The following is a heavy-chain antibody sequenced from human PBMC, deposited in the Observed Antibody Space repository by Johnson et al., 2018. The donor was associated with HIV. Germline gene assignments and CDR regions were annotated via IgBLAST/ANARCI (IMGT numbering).Heavy chain of an antibody. Sequence: VQLVESGGNVVQPGRSLRLSCAASGFTFSDYAMHWVRQAPGKGLEWVAVISYDGSNKYYPDSVKGRFTISRDNFKNTLFLQMNSLTADDTAIYYCVRSPNWALGDIWGQGTMATVSS. CDR2: ISYDGSNK. D-gene: IGHD7-27*01. V-gene: IGHV3-30-3*01. J-gene: IGHJ3*02. CDR1: GFTFSDYA. CDR3: VRSPNWALGDI.